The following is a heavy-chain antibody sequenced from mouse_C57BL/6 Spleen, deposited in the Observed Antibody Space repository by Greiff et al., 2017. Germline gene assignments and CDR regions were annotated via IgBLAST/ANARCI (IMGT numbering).Heavy chain of an antibody. CDR3: AREWLSFDY. J-gene: IGHJ2*01. CDR2: IYPGDGDT. CDR1: GYAFSSYW. V-gene: IGHV1-80*01. Sequence: QVQLQQSGAELVKPGASVKISCKASGYAFSSYWMNSVKQRPGKGLEWIGQIYPGDGDTNYNGKFKGKATLTADKSSSTAYMQLSSLTSEDSAVYFCAREWLSFDYWGQGTTLTVSS. D-gene: IGHD1-3*01.